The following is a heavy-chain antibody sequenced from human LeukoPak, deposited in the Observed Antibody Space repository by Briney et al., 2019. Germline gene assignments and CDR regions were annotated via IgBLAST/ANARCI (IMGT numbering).Heavy chain of an antibody. D-gene: IGHD3-3*01. CDR1: GGSISSGDYY. J-gene: IGHJ4*02. CDR2: IYYSGST. Sequence: SETLSLTCTVSGGSISSGDYYWSRIRQPPGKGLEWIGYIYYSGSTYYNPSLKSRVTISVDTSKNQFSLKLSSVTAADTAVYYCAREVITIFGVVTGLDYWGQGTLVTVSS. V-gene: IGHV4-30-4*08. CDR3: AREVITIFGVVTGLDY.